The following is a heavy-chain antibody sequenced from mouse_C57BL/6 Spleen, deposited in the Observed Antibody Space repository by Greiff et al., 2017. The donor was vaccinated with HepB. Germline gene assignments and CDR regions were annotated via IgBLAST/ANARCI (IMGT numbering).Heavy chain of an antibody. V-gene: IGHV1-53*01. J-gene: IGHJ2*01. CDR2: INPSNGGT. CDR3: ARGGVTTVVADYFDY. D-gene: IGHD1-1*01. Sequence: QVQLQQPGTELVKPGASVKLSCKASGYTFTSYWMHWVKQRPGQGLEWIGNINPSNGGTNYNEKFKSKATLTVDKSSSTAYMQLSSLTSEDSAVYYCARGGVTTVVADYFDYWGQGTTLTVSS. CDR1: GYTFTSYW.